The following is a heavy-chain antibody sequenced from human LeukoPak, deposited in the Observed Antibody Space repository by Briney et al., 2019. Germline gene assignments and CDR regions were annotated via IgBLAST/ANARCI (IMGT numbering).Heavy chain of an antibody. Sequence: ASVKVSCKASGGTFSSYAISWVRQAPGQGLEWMGGIIPIFGTANYAQKFQGRVTITADESTSTAHMELSSLRSEDTAVYYCAREVECGSYQRCVNNWFDPWGQGTLVTVSS. D-gene: IGHD1-26*01. V-gene: IGHV1-69*13. CDR2: IIPIFGTA. J-gene: IGHJ5*02. CDR1: GGTFSSYA. CDR3: AREVECGSYQRCVNNWFDP.